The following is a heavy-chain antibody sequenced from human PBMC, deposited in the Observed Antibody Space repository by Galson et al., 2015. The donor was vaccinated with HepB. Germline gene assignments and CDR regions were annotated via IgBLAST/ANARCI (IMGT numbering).Heavy chain of an antibody. D-gene: IGHD3-9*01. V-gene: IGHV3-48*01. CDR1: GFTFSSYS. Sequence: SLRLSCAASGFTFSSYSMNWVRQAPGKGLEWVSYISSSSSTIYYADSVKGRFTISRDNAKNSLYLQMNSLRAEDTAVYYCARDSPFYDILTGYYFDYWGQGTLVTVSS. J-gene: IGHJ4*02. CDR2: ISSSSSTI. CDR3: ARDSPFYDILTGYYFDY.